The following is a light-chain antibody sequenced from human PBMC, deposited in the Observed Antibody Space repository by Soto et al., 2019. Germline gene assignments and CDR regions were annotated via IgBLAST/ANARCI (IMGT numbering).Light chain of an antibody. J-gene: IGKJ4*01. V-gene: IGKV3-11*01. CDR1: QSVDNY. CDR3: QQRSTGPPVT. Sequence: EIVLTQSPDTLSLSPGERATLACRASQSVDNYLAWYQQRPGQAPRLLIYDASNRASGIPARFSGSGSGTDFTLTISSLEPEDFAVYYCQQRSTGPPVTFGGGTKVEIK. CDR2: DAS.